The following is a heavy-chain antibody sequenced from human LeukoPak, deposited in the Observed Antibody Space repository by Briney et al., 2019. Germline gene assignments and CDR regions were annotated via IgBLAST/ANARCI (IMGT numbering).Heavy chain of an antibody. CDR1: GFTFGSYW. Sequence: GGSLRLSCAASGFTFGSYWMSWVRQAPGKGLEWVANTKQDGSEKYYVDSVKGRFTISRDNAKNSLYLQMNSLRAEDTAVYYCAREYSSSWENWFDPWGQGTLVTVSS. J-gene: IGHJ5*02. V-gene: IGHV3-7*01. D-gene: IGHD6-13*01. CDR3: AREYSSSWENWFDP. CDR2: TKQDGSEK.